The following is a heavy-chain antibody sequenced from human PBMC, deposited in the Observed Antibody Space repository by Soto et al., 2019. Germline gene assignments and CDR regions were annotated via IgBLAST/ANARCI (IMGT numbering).Heavy chain of an antibody. V-gene: IGHV1-69*06. CDR2: ITPVFGTT. Sequence: QVQLVQSGAEVKKPGSSVKVSCKASGGTFTSYAFSWVRQAPGQGLEWMGGITPVFGTTQYAQRFQDRVIGTAEKSPNTVHMELDSPESDDTAVYYCAGAPLFGDFGQWWFDPWGQGTLVTVSS. CDR3: AGAPLFGDFGQWWFDP. J-gene: IGHJ5*02. D-gene: IGHD4-17*01. CDR1: GGTFTSYA.